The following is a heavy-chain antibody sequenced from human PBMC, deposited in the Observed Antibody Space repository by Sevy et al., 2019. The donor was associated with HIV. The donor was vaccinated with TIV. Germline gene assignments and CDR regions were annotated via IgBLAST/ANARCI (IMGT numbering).Heavy chain of an antibody. CDR2: ISLTSNTT. J-gene: IGHJ5*02. CDR3: AREAYYYDSRAENWFDP. D-gene: IGHD3-22*01. Sequence: GGSLRLSCKASGFTFSTYSMHWVRQAPGKGLEWVSSISLTSNTTYYADSAKGRFTISRDNAKNSLYLQMNSLRDEDTAVYYCAREAYYYDSRAENWFDPWGQGTLVTVSS. CDR1: GFTFSTYS. V-gene: IGHV3-48*02.